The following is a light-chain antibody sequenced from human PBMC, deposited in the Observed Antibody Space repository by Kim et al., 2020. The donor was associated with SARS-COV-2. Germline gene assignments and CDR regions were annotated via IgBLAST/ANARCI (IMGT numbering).Light chain of an antibody. Sequence: SPGQTASITCSGDRLAEKYIWWYQQKAGQSPVLVMYKNNKRPSGVPERLSGSKSGNTATLTISETQATDEADYYCQAWDSSSVGGVFGGGTQLNVL. CDR2: KNN. CDR1: RLAEKY. CDR3: QAWDSSSVGGV. J-gene: IGLJ3*02. V-gene: IGLV3-1*01.